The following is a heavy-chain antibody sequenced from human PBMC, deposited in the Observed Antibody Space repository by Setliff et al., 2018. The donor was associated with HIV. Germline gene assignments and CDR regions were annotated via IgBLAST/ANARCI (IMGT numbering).Heavy chain of an antibody. J-gene: IGHJ4*02. D-gene: IGHD3-10*01. CDR3: ARSRWLSNTAYYFDF. CDR2: MYYVGST. Sequence: ETLSLTCSVSNFPIGSGYYWGWIRLPPGERPEWIGSMYYVGSTYYHPSFESRSSISIDTSENTLSLSLTSVTVADTAVYFCARSRWLSNTAYYFDFWGRGKLVTVSS. V-gene: IGHV4-38-2*02. CDR1: NFPIGSGYY.